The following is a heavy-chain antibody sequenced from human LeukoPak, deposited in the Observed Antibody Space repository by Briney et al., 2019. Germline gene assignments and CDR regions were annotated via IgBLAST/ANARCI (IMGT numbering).Heavy chain of an antibody. V-gene: IGHV3-23*01. CDR3: AKDVMEGSYRYYYYMDV. D-gene: IGHD3-16*02. CDR2: ISGSGGST. Sequence: GRSLRLSCAASGFTFSSCAMSWVRQAPGKGLEWVSAISGSGGSTYYADSVKGRFTISRDNSKNTLYLQMNSLRAEDTAVYYCAKDVMEGSYRYYYYMDVWGKGTTVTVSS. CDR1: GFTFSSCA. J-gene: IGHJ6*03.